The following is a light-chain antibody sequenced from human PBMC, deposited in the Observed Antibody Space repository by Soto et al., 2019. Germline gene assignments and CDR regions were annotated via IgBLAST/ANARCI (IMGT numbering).Light chain of an antibody. Sequence: QSALTQPASVSGSPGQSITISCTGTSSDVGGYNHVSWYQQHPGKVPKLMIYDVSNRPSGVSNRFSGSKSGNTASLNISGLQAEDEADYYCTSYTTSSTGVFGGGTKLTVL. V-gene: IGLV2-14*01. CDR1: SSDVGGYNH. CDR3: TSYTTSSTGV. J-gene: IGLJ3*02. CDR2: DVS.